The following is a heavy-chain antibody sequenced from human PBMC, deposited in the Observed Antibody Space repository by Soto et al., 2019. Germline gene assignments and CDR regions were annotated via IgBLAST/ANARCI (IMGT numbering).Heavy chain of an antibody. CDR1: GYTFTRYT. D-gene: IGHD2-15*01. J-gene: IGHJ5*02. Sequence: ASVKVSCKASGYTFTRYTMNWVRQAPGQRLEWMGWINPDNGNTKSSQKFQDRVTITRDTSASTAYMDLSSLRSEDTAVYYCARGIATGQLDPWGQGTLVTVSS. CDR2: INPDNGNT. CDR3: ARGIATGQLDP. V-gene: IGHV1-3*01.